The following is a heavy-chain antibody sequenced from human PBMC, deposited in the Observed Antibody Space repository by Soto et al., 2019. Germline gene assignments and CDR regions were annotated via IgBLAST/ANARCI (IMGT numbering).Heavy chain of an antibody. D-gene: IGHD4-17*01. Sequence: SETLSLTCTVSGGSISSGGYYWSWIRQHPGKGLEWIGYIYYSGSTYYNPSLKSRVTISVDTSKNQFSLKLSSVTAADTAVYYCASTDYGGNSGFICWGQGTLVTVSS. CDR1: GGSISSGGYY. V-gene: IGHV4-31*03. CDR3: ASTDYGGNSGFIC. J-gene: IGHJ4*02. CDR2: IYYSGST.